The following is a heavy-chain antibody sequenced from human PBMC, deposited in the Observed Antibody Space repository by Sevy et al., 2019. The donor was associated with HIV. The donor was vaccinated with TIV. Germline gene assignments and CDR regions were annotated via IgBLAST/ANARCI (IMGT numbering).Heavy chain of an antibody. CDR1: GFTFSSYW. Sequence: GGSLRLPCAASGFTFSSYWMSWVRQAPGKGLEWVATMKEDGSERNYVDSVKGRFTISRDNAKHSLYLQMNSLRAEDTAVYYCVREGLGGFSYSLDCWGQGTLVTVSS. V-gene: IGHV3-7*01. J-gene: IGHJ4*02. CDR3: VREGLGGFSYSLDC. D-gene: IGHD5-18*01. CDR2: MKEDGSER.